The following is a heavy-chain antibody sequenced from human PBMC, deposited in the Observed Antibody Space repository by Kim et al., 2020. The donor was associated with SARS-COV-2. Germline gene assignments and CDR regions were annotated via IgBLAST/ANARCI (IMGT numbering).Heavy chain of an antibody. J-gene: IGHJ4*02. V-gene: IGHV1-3*01. D-gene: IGHD2-15*01. Sequence: NGNTKYSQKYQGRVTITRDTSASTAYMELSSLRSEDTAVYYCARGMLPDYWGQGTLVTVSS. CDR3: ARGMLPDY. CDR2: NGNT.